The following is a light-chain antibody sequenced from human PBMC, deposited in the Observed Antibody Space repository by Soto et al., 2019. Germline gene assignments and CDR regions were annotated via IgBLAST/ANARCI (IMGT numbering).Light chain of an antibody. Sequence: EIVMTQSPATLSVPPGEGATLSCRASQSVRSDLAWYQHKPGLAPRLLIYGVSTRATGIPVRFSGSGSGTEFTLSISSLQSEDSAIYYCQHYNNLPLTFGGGTKVDIK. J-gene: IGKJ4*01. V-gene: IGKV3-15*01. CDR1: QSVRSD. CDR2: GVS. CDR3: QHYNNLPLT.